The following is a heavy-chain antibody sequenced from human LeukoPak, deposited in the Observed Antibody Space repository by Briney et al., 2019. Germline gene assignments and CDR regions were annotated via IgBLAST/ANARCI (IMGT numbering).Heavy chain of an antibody. J-gene: IGHJ4*02. V-gene: IGHV3-48*04. CDR1: GSTFSSYS. D-gene: IGHD1-26*01. Sequence: PGGSLRLSCAASGSTFSSYSMNWVRQAPGKGLEWVSYISSSGSTIYYADSVKGRFTISRDNAKNSLYLQMNSLRAGDTAVYYCARDSFRGSYSDYWGQGTLVTVSS. CDR3: ARDSFRGSYSDY. CDR2: ISSSGSTI.